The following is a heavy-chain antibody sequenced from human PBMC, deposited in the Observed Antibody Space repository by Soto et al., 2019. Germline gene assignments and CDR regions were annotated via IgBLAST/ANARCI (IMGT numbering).Heavy chain of an antibody. J-gene: IGHJ6*01. CDR3: VRMGFGELVHYYYGIDV. V-gene: IGHV1-69*13. CDR1: GGTFSSYA. CDR2: IIPIFGTA. Sequence: ASVKVSCKASGGTFSSYASSWVRQAPGQGLEWMGGIIPIFGTANYAQKFQGRVTITADESTSTAYMELSSLRSEDTAVYYCVRMGFGELVHYYYGIDVWGQGTTVTVSS. D-gene: IGHD3-10*01.